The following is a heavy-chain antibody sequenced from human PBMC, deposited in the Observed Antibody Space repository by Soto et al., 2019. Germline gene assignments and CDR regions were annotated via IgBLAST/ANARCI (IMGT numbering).Heavy chain of an antibody. CDR3: AKGASTTVFAFDDY. CDR2: ISWNSGNI. D-gene: IGHD4-17*01. CDR1: GFIFDEYA. Sequence: EVQLVESGGGLVQPGRSLRLSCAASGFIFDEYAMHWVRQAPGKGLEWVSSISWNSGNIGYADSVKGRFTISRDNGKNSLYLAMNSWRGEDTAFYYCAKGASTTVFAFDDYWGQGTLVPGSS. J-gene: IGHJ4*02. V-gene: IGHV3-9*01.